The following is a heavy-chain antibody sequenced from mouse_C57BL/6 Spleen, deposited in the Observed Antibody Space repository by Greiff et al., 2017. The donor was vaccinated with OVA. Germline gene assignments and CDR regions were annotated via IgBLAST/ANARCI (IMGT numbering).Heavy chain of an antibody. D-gene: IGHD2-3*01. CDR2: ISGGGGNT. Sequence: EVHLVESGGGLVKPGGSLKLSCAASGFTFSSYTMSWVRQTPEKRLEWVATISGGGGNTYYPDSVKGRFTISRDNAKNTLYLQMSSLRSEDTALYYCARHPLGYYYFDYWGQGTTLTVSS. J-gene: IGHJ2*01. CDR3: ARHPLGYYYFDY. CDR1: GFTFSSYT. V-gene: IGHV5-9*01.